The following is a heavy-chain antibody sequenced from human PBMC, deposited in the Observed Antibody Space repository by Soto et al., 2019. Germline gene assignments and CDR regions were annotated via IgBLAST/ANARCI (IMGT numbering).Heavy chain of an antibody. Sequence: ASVKVSCKASGYTFTSYGISWVRQAPGQGLEWMGWISAYNGNTNYAQKLQGRVTMTTDTSTSTAYMELRSLRSDDTAVYYCARDPYYDFWSGYYTSYYYYGMDVWGQGTTGTSP. D-gene: IGHD3-3*01. J-gene: IGHJ6*02. CDR1: GYTFTSYG. CDR2: ISAYNGNT. V-gene: IGHV1-18*04. CDR3: ARDPYYDFWSGYYTSYYYYGMDV.